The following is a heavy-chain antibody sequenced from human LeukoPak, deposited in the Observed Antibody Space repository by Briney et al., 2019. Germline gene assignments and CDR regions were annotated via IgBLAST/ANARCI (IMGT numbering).Heavy chain of an antibody. V-gene: IGHV3-7*01. J-gene: IGHJ4*02. D-gene: IGHD1-1*01. Sequence: GGSLRLSCAASGFTFSVSWMSWVRQAPGKGLEWVANIKYDGNEKYYVDSVKGRFTISRDNAKNSLYLQMNSLSAEDTAVYYCARGGTTFEHWGQGTLVTVSS. CDR1: GFTFSVSW. CDR2: IKYDGNEK. CDR3: ARGGTTFEH.